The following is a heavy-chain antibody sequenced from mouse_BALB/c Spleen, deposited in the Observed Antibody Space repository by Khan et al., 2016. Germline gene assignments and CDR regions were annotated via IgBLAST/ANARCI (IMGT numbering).Heavy chain of an antibody. Sequence: QVQLQQSGAELVRPGVSVKISCEGSGYTFTDYAMHWVKQSHAKNLEWIGVISTYSGDATYSQKFKGKATMTVDKSSSTAYMELARLTSEDSAIYYVAREEAYDGYSLFAYWGQGTLVTVSA. J-gene: IGHJ3*01. V-gene: IGHV1S137*01. D-gene: IGHD2-3*01. CDR3: AREEAYDGYSLFAY. CDR2: ISTYSGDA. CDR1: GYTFTDYA.